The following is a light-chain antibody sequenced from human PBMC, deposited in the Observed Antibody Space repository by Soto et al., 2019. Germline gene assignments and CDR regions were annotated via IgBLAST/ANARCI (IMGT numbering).Light chain of an antibody. CDR3: QQTYNVPIT. V-gene: IGKV1-39*01. Sequence: DIQMTQSPSSLSASVGDRVTITCRASQSMGTYLNWYQQKPGKAPKLLIYASSSLQSGVPSRFSGIKSGTDFTLTISSLQPEDFATYYCQQTYNVPITFGQGTRLEIK. J-gene: IGKJ5*01. CDR2: ASS. CDR1: QSMGTY.